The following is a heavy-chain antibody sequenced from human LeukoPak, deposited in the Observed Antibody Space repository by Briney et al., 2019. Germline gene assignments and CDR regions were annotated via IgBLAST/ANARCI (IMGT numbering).Heavy chain of an antibody. CDR1: GGSFSGYY. Sequence: SETLSLTCAVYGGSFSGYYWSWIRQPPGKGLEWIGYISHNVSPDYSPSLKSRVTISADTSKNQFSLILRSVTAADTAVYYCTRDHWLKSSKTWYYYGLDVWGQGTTVTVSS. CDR2: ISHNVSP. CDR3: TRDHWLKSSKTWYYYGLDV. V-gene: IGHV4-59*01. D-gene: IGHD3-9*01. J-gene: IGHJ6*02.